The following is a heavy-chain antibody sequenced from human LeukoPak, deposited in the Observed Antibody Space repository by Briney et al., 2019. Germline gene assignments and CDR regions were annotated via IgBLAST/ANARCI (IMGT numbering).Heavy chain of an antibody. J-gene: IGHJ3*02. CDR1: GFTFSNAW. Sequence: GSLRLSCAASGFTFSNAWMSWVRQAPGKGLEWVGRIKSKTDGGTTDYAAPVKGRFTISRDDSKNTLYLQMNSLKTEDTAVYYCTTAPGGYYYDISDAFDIWGQGTMVTVSS. CDR2: IKSKTDGGTT. D-gene: IGHD3-22*01. V-gene: IGHV3-15*01. CDR3: TTAPGGYYYDISDAFDI.